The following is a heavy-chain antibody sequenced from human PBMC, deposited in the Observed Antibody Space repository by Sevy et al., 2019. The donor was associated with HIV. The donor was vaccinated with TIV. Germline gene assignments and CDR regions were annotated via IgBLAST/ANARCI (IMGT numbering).Heavy chain of an antibody. CDR3: ATLPAVAGLDY. CDR1: GFTFSSYW. CDR2: IKQDGSEK. J-gene: IGHJ4*02. D-gene: IGHD6-19*01. V-gene: IGHV3-7*01. Sequence: GGSLRLSCAASGFTFSSYWMSWVRQAPGKGLEWVANIKQDGSEKYYVDSVKGRFTISRDNAKNSLYLQMNSLRAEDTAVYYRATLPAVAGLDYWGQGTLVTVSS.